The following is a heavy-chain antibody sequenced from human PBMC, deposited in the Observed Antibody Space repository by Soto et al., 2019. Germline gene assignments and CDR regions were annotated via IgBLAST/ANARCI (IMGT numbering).Heavy chain of an antibody. J-gene: IGHJ5*02. Sequence: LIRSCAASGFTFRSYTIHWVRQAPGKGLEWVAVISYDGSKKYYANSVKGRLTISRDNSKNTLYLQMNSLRAEDTAVYYCARENDWFFDPWGQGTLVTVSS. CDR2: ISYDGSKK. CDR1: GFTFRSYT. CDR3: ARENDWFFDP. D-gene: IGHD3-9*01. V-gene: IGHV3-30-3*01.